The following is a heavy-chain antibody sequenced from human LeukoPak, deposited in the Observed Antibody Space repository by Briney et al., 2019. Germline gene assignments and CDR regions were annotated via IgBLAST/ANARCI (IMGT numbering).Heavy chain of an antibody. Sequence: GGSLRLSCAASGFTFSSYAMSWVRQAPGKGLEWVSAISGSGGSTYYADSVKGRFTISRDNSKNTLYLQMNSLRAEDTAVYYCAKGPNSLTITFGGVIVGDYWGQGTLVTVSS. CDR2: ISGSGGST. CDR1: GFTFSSYA. V-gene: IGHV3-23*01. CDR3: AKGPNSLTITFGGVIVGDY. J-gene: IGHJ4*02. D-gene: IGHD3-16*02.